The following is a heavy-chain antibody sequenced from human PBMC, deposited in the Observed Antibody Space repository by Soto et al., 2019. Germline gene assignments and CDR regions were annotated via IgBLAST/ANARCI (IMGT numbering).Heavy chain of an antibody. CDR3: ARDYYDDSSGLDWFDP. D-gene: IGHD3-22*01. Sequence: ASVKVSGKASGYTFTSYGISWVRQAPGQGLEWMGWISAYNGNTNCAQKRQGRGTMSTDTSPSTAYMELRSLSSDDTAVYYCARDYYDDSSGLDWFDPCGQGTLVTVSS. CDR2: ISAYNGNT. J-gene: IGHJ5*02. V-gene: IGHV1-18*01. CDR1: GYTFTSYG.